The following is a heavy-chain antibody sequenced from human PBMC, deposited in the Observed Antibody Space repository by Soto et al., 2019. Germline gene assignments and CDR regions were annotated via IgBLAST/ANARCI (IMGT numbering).Heavy chain of an antibody. CDR3: ARGRPDRIAARTLDY. J-gene: IGHJ4*02. D-gene: IGHD6-6*01. CDR1: GFTFSDYS. Sequence: GGSLRLSCAASGFTFSDYSMNWVRQGPGKGLEWVSSISTTSTHIYHADSVKGRFTISRDNSKNTLYLQMNSLRVEDTALYYCARGRPDRIAARTLDYWGQGTLVTVSS. V-gene: IGHV3-21*01. CDR2: ISTTSTHI.